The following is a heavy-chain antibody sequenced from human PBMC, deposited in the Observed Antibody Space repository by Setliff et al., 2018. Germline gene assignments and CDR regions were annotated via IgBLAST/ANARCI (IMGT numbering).Heavy chain of an antibody. CDR3: AKDKDVRVDYFDY. D-gene: IGHD3-10*01. J-gene: IGHJ4*02. V-gene: IGHV3-23*01. Sequence: LRLSCAASGFTFTNYAMNWVRQAPGKGLEWVSTISGSGDSTYYADSVMGRFTISRDNSKSTLYLQMNSLRAEDTAIYYCAKDKDVRVDYFDYWGPGTLVTVSS. CDR1: GFTFTNYA. CDR2: ISGSGDST.